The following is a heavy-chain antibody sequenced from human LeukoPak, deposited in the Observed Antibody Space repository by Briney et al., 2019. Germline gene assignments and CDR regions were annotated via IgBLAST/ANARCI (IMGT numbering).Heavy chain of an antibody. J-gene: IGHJ5*02. D-gene: IGHD2-2*01. Sequence: GGSLRLSCAASGFTFSNYWMSWVRQAPGKGLQWVANIKQDGSEKYYVDSVKGRFTISRDNAKKSLYLQMNSLRAEDTAVYYCARDLLRADIVVVPAANPGRWFDPWGQGTLVTVSS. CDR1: GFTFSNYW. V-gene: IGHV3-7*01. CDR3: ARDLLRADIVVVPAANPGRWFDP. CDR2: IKQDGSEK.